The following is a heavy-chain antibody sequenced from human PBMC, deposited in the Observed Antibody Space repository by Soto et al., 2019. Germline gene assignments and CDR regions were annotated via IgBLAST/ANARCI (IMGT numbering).Heavy chain of an antibody. V-gene: IGHV1-8*01. Sequence: GASVKVSCKASGYTFTSYDINWVRQATGQGLEWMGWMNPNSGNTGYAQKFQGRVTMTRNTSISTAYMELSSLRSEDTAVYYCARTGEAATYYYYYMDVWGKGTTVTVSS. CDR3: ARTGEAATYYYYYMDV. J-gene: IGHJ6*03. CDR1: GYTFTSYD. D-gene: IGHD2-15*01. CDR2: MNPNSGNT.